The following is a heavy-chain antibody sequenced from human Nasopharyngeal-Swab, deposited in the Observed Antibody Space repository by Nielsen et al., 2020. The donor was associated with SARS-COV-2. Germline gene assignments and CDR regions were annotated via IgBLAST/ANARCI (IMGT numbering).Heavy chain of an antibody. J-gene: IGHJ4*02. V-gene: IGHV3-74*01. CDR3: AKDRGWTYSSGWNYFDY. CDR2: INSDGSST. CDR1: GFTFSSYW. D-gene: IGHD6-19*01. Sequence: GGSLRLSCAASGFTFSSYWMHWVRKAPGKGLVWVSRINSDGSSTYYADSVKGRFTISRDNSKNTLYLQMNSLRAEDTAVYYCAKDRGWTYSSGWNYFDYWGQGTLVTVSS.